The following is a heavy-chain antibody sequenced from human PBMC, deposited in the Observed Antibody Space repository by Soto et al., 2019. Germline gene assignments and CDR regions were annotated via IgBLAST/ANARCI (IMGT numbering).Heavy chain of an antibody. CDR3: AKVDGYSYGTVDY. CDR1: GFTFSSYA. CDR2: ISGSGGST. D-gene: IGHD5-18*01. V-gene: IGHV3-23*01. Sequence: GGSLRLSCAASGFTFSSYAMSWVRQAPGKGLEWVSLISGSGGSTYYADSVKGRFTISRDNSKSTLYMQINRLRAEDTALYYCAKVDGYSYGTVDYWGQGTLVTVSS. J-gene: IGHJ4*02.